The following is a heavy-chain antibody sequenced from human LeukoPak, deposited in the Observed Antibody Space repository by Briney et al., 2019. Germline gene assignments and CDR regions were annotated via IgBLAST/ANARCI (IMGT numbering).Heavy chain of an antibody. J-gene: IGHJ6*03. D-gene: IGHD5-24*01. Sequence: GESLKISCKGSGYSFTSYWIGWVRQMPGKGLEWMGIIYPGDSATRYSPSLQGQVTISADKSISTAYLQWSSLKASHTAMYYCARHFVVEAYYYYMDVWGKGTTVTVSS. CDR3: ARHFVVEAYYYYMDV. CDR1: GYSFTSYW. CDR2: IYPGDSAT. V-gene: IGHV5-51*01.